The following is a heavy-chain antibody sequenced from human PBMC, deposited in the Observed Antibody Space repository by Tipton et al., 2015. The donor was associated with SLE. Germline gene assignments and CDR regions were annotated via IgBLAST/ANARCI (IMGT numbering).Heavy chain of an antibody. CDR1: GGSFSGYY. V-gene: IGHV4-34*01. J-gene: IGHJ4*02. CDR3: ARSILEWLLYYFDY. Sequence: TLSLTCAVYGGSFSGYYWSWIRQPPGKGLEWIGEINHSGSTNYNPSLKSRVTISVDTSKNQFSLKLSSVTAADTAVYYCARSILEWLLYYFDYWGQGTLVTVSS. D-gene: IGHD3-3*01. CDR2: INHSGST.